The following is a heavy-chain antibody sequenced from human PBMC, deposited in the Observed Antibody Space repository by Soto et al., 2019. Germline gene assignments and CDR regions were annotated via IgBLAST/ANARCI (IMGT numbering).Heavy chain of an antibody. CDR3: ARDRMAYCGGDCYSVGY. Sequence: QVQLVQSGAEVKKPGASVKVSCKASGYTFTSYDISWVRQAPGQGLECMGWISADNGNTNYAQKVQGRVTMTTDTSTSTAYMELRSLRSDDTAVYYCARDRMAYCGGDCYSVGYWGQGTLVTVSS. J-gene: IGHJ4*02. CDR2: ISADNGNT. V-gene: IGHV1-18*01. CDR1: GYTFTSYD. D-gene: IGHD2-21*02.